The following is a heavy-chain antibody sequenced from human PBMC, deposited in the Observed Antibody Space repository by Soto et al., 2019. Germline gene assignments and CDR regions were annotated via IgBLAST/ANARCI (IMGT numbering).Heavy chain of an antibody. D-gene: IGHD6-19*01. V-gene: IGHV1-2*04. J-gene: IGHJ4*02. Sequence: ASVKVSCKASGYTFTGYYMHWVRQAPGQGLEWMGWINPNSGGTNYAQKFQGWVTMTRDTSISTAYMELSRLRSDDTAVYYCAREWQGSGWYYFDYWGQGTLVTVSS. CDR1: GYTFTGYY. CDR2: INPNSGGT. CDR3: AREWQGSGWYYFDY.